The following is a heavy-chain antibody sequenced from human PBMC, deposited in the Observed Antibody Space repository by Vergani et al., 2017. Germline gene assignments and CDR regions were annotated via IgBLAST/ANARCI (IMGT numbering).Heavy chain of an antibody. J-gene: IGHJ4*02. V-gene: IGHV1-18*01. Sequence: QAQLVQSGAEVKKPGASVRVSCKASRYPFSRYGISWVRQAPGQGLEWMGWISAYSGETRYARSLQGRVTMTTDTSTSTAYMELRSLRSDDTAVYYCARDRITMVRGALPFDYWGQGTLVTVSS. CDR1: RYPFSRYG. CDR2: ISAYSGET. CDR3: ARDRITMVRGALPFDY. D-gene: IGHD3-10*01.